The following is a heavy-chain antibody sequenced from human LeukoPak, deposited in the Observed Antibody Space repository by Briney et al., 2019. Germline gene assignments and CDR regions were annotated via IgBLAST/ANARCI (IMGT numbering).Heavy chain of an antibody. CDR3: VTGYYEPFDN. CDR1: GASLSDYY. J-gene: IGHJ4*02. D-gene: IGHD3-3*01. Sequence: SETLSLTCNVSGASLSDYYWGWIRQSPAKGLKWLGYISDTGKTDYNPSLNSRGTLSLDTSKNQFSLRLASVTAADTAVYYCVTGYYEPFDNWGQGTLVTVSS. V-gene: IGHV4-59*01. CDR2: ISDTGKT.